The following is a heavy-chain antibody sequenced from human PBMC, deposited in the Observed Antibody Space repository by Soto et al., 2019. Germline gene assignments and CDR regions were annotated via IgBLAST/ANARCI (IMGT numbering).Heavy chain of an antibody. Sequence: GGSLRLSCAASGFTFSSYWMHWVRQAPGKGLVWVSRINSDGSSTSYADSVKGRFTISRDNAKNTLYLQMNSLRAEDTAVYYCARDTPYCSGGSCYPDPYWGQGTLVTVSS. CDR1: GFTFSSYW. CDR2: INSDGSST. V-gene: IGHV3-74*01. CDR3: ARDTPYCSGGSCYPDPY. J-gene: IGHJ4*02. D-gene: IGHD2-15*01.